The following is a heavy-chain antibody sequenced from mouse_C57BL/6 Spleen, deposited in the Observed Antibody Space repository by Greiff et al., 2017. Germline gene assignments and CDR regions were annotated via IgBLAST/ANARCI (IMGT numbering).Heavy chain of an antibody. CDR1: GFTFSDYY. CDR2: INYDGSST. V-gene: IGHV5-16*01. Sequence: EVKLVESEGGLVQPGRSMKLSCTASGFTFSDYYMAWVRQVPEKGLEWVANINYDGSSTYYLDSLKSRFIISRDNAKNILYLQMSSLKSEDTATYYCARADYGMDYWGQGTSVTVSS. J-gene: IGHJ4*01. D-gene: IGHD1-1*01. CDR3: ARADYGMDY.